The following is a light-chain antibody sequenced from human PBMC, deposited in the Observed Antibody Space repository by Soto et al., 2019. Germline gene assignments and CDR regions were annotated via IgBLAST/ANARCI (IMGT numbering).Light chain of an antibody. Sequence: HSALTQPRSVSGSPGQSVTISCTGTSSDVGDYNYVSWYQQHPGEAPKLMIYDVSKRPSGVPDRFSGSKSGNTASLTISGLRTEDEADYYCCSYAGGPYVFGTGTKVTVL. CDR1: SSDVGDYNY. CDR3: CSYAGGPYV. CDR2: DVS. V-gene: IGLV2-11*01. J-gene: IGLJ1*01.